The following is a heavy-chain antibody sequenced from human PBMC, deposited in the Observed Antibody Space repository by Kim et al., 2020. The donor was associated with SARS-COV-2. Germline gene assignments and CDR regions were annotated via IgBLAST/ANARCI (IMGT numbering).Heavy chain of an antibody. V-gene: IGHV3-15*01. D-gene: IGHD3-10*01. Sequence: GGSLRLSCVVSGFSFTNAWMNWVRQAPGKGLEWVGRIKSKTDGETIHYAAPVQGRFTISRDDSKNTVYLQMNTLKTEDTGVYYCWHHNGAGSWDHWGQGTLVTVSS. CDR3: WHHNGAGSWDH. CDR1: GFSFTNAW. CDR2: IKSKTDGETI. J-gene: IGHJ4*02.